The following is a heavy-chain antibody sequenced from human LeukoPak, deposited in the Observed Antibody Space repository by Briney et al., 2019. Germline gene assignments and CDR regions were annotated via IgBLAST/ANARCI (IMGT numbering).Heavy chain of an antibody. D-gene: IGHD4-17*01. V-gene: IGHV3-43D*04. CDR1: VFTFTDHA. CDR2: TSWDGCAV. J-gene: IGHJ4*02. Sequence: GGSLRLSCAPSVFTFTDHAMHWVRQAPGKGLEWVCFTSWDGCAVDYASSVKGRFTISRDNDNNSLYLQMTSLTAADTAVYYCARYLYRDYGYYLDFWGQGTLVTVSS. CDR3: ARYLYRDYGYYLDF.